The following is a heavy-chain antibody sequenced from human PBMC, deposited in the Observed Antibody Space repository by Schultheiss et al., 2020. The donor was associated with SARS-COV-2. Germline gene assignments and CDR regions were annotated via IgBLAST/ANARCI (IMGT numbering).Heavy chain of an antibody. CDR1: GGSISSYY. V-gene: IGHV4-59*08. Sequence: SQTLSLTCTVSGGSISSYYWSWIRQPPGKGLEWIGYIYYSGSTNYNPSLKSRVTISVDTSKNQFSLKLSSVTAADTAVYYCARLDNWNPFYFDYWGQGTLVTVSS. D-gene: IGHD1-20*01. CDR2: IYYSGST. J-gene: IGHJ4*02. CDR3: ARLDNWNPFYFDY.